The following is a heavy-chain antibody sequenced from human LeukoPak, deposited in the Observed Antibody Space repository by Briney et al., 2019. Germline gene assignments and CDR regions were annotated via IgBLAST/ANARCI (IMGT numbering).Heavy chain of an antibody. CDR2: ISYSGST. V-gene: IGHV4-31*03. CDR1: GGSISGGAYY. Sequence: SQTLSLTCTVSGGSISGGAYYWSWIRQHPGKGLEWIGYISYSGSTYYNPSLKSRVTISVDMSKNQFSLKLSSVTAADTAVYYCARDLGADGYNLRNWFDPWGQGTLVTVSS. J-gene: IGHJ5*02. D-gene: IGHD5-24*01. CDR3: ARDLGADGYNLRNWFDP.